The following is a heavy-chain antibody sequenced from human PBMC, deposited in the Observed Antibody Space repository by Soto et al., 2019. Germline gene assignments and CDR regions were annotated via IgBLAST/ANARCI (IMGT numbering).Heavy chain of an antibody. V-gene: IGHV1-3*01. Sequence: AGVNVSCKASVYTFTSYDMHRVRQAPGQRREWMGWINAYICKTKHSQKFQRRVTITRDTSASTAYMELSSLRSEDTAVYYCVSLSKKSGPLDAFDIWGQGTMVTASS. CDR2: INAYICKT. J-gene: IGHJ3*02. D-gene: IGHD3-3*01. CDR1: VYTFTSYD. CDR3: VSLSKKSGPLDAFDI.